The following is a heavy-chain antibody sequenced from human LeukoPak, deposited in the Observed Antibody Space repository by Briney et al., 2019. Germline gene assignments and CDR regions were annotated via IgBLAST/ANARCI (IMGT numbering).Heavy chain of an antibody. D-gene: IGHD1-14*01. Sequence: ASVKVSCKASGYTFTSYDINWVRQATGQGLEWMGWMNPNSGNTGYAQKFQGRVTMTRNTSISTAYMELSSLRSEDTAVYYCARGPDTHYYYYMDVWGKGTTGTISS. CDR3: ARGPDTHYYYYMDV. J-gene: IGHJ6*03. V-gene: IGHV1-8*01. CDR2: MNPNSGNT. CDR1: GYTFTSYD.